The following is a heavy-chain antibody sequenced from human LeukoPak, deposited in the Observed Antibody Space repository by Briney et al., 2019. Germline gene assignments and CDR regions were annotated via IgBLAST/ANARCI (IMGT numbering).Heavy chain of an antibody. V-gene: IGHV3-48*04. D-gene: IGHD1-1*01. J-gene: IGHJ4*02. CDR3: ARDHNYAFDN. CDR1: GFTFSDYS. Sequence: GGSLRLSCAASGFTFSDYSMNWVRQAPGKGLEWISYIGISSGNTKYADSVKGRFTISGDNVKNSLYLQMNSLRVEDTAVYYCARDHNYAFDNWGQGTLVTVSS. CDR2: IGISSGNT.